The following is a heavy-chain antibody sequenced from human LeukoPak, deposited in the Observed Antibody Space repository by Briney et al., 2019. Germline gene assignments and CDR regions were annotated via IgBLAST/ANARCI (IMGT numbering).Heavy chain of an antibody. CDR1: GDSVSSKSAA. CDR2: TYYRSKLYN. Sequence: SQTLSLTCAISGDSVSSKSAAWNWVRQSPSRGLEWLGRTYYRSKLYNDYAPFVKSQITINPDTAKNQFSLQLNSVSPDDTAVYYCARSDGLAFDIWGQGTMVTVSS. J-gene: IGHJ3*02. D-gene: IGHD4-17*01. V-gene: IGHV6-1*01. CDR3: ARSDGLAFDI.